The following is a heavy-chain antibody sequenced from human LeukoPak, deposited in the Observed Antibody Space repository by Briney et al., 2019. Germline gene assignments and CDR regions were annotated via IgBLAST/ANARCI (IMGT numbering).Heavy chain of an antibody. D-gene: IGHD2-2*01. CDR2: INTSGDT. CDR1: GAFSTNYF. Sequence: SETLSLTCSVSGAFSTNYFWSWIRQPAGKGLEWIGRINTSGDTIYNPSLKSRVTMSVDTSKNQFSLNLSSMTAADTAVYYCARTLLPATMGAFHIWGQGTMVTVSS. J-gene: IGHJ3*02. V-gene: IGHV4-4*07. CDR3: ARTLLPATMGAFHI.